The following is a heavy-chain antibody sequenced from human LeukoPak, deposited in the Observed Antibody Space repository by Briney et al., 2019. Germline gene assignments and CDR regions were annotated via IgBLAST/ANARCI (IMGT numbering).Heavy chain of an antibody. J-gene: IGHJ4*02. V-gene: IGHV4-59*01. D-gene: IGHD3-10*01. CDR1: GGSISSYY. CDR2: IYYSGST. CDR3: ARGTRYGSGTYYLDY. Sequence: SETLSLTCTVSGGSISSYYWSWIRQPPGKGLEWIGYIYYSGSTNYNPSLKSRVTISVDTSKNQFSLKLNSVTAADTAVYYCARGTRYGSGTYYLDYWGQGTLVTVSS.